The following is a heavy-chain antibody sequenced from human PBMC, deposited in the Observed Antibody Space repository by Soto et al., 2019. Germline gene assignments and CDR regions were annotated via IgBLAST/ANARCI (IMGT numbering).Heavy chain of an antibody. D-gene: IGHD6-19*01. CDR3: ARSKPTHKQGLVHRSDYSFDY. J-gene: IGHJ4*02. V-gene: IGHV1-3*01. CDR1: GYAFSSYA. Sequence: ASVKVSCKASGYAFSSYAMHWVRQAPGQRLEWTGWINAGNGDTKYSQKFQGRVTLTRDTSASIVYMELSSLRSEDTAVYYCARSKPTHKQGLVHRSDYSFDYWGQETVVTVSS. CDR2: INAGNGDT.